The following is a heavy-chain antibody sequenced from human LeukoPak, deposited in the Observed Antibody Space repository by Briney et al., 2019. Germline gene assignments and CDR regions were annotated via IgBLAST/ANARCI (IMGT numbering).Heavy chain of an antibody. CDR2: SYNSGST. CDR1: GGSISSGNSC. J-gene: IGHJ6*03. CDR3: ARLSVIVGAALEYYYYYMDV. D-gene: IGHD1-26*01. Sequence: SETLSLTCTVSGGSISSGNSCWDWIRQPPGKGLEWIGSSYNSGSTYYNPSLKSRITMSVDSSKNQFSLKLSSVTAADTAVYYCARLSVIVGAALEYYYYYMDVWGQGTTVTVSS. V-gene: IGHV4-39*07.